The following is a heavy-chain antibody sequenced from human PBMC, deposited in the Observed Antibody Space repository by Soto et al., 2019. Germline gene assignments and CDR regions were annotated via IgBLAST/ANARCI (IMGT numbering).Heavy chain of an antibody. CDR3: ATSQKGYNWNYFDH. CDR2: VFYTGFT. J-gene: IGHJ4*02. CDR1: GASISGSYYY. D-gene: IGHD1-20*01. V-gene: IGHV4-39*01. Sequence: SETLSLTCAVSGASISGSYYYWAWLRQSPGKGPEWIGSVFYTGFTSYNPSLESRVPVSVDTSKSQFSLKLSAVTAADTAVYYCATSQKGYNWNYFDHWGQGALVTVSS.